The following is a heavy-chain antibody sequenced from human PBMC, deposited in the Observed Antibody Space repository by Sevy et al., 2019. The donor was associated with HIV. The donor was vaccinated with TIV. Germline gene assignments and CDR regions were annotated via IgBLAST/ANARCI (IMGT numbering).Heavy chain of an antibody. Sequence: ASVKVSCKASGYTFTGYYMHWVRQAPGQGLEWMGRINPNSGGTNYAQKFQGRVTMTRDTSISTAYMELSRLRSDDTVVYYCARESITMIEAFDPWGQGTLVTVSS. CDR3: ARESITMIEAFDP. CDR1: GYTFTGYY. J-gene: IGHJ5*02. CDR2: INPNSGGT. V-gene: IGHV1-2*05. D-gene: IGHD3-22*01.